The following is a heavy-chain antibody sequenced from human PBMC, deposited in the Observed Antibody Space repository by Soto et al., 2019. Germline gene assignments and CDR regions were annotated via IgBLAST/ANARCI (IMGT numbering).Heavy chain of an antibody. Sequence: QVQLQESGPGLVKPSGTLSLTCAVSGDSISSTNWWNWVRQSPGAGLAWIGEVHHDGRTNYNPSLKSRVTISVDKSNNRFSLKLSSVTAADTAIYYCARARQYCTGNSCYLDPWGQGALVTVSS. V-gene: IGHV4-4*02. CDR1: GDSISSTNW. CDR2: VHHDGRT. CDR3: ARARQYCTGNSCYLDP. J-gene: IGHJ5*02. D-gene: IGHD2-2*01.